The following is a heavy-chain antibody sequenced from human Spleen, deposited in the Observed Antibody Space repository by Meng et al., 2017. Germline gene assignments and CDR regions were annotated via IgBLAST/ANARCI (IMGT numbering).Heavy chain of an antibody. J-gene: IGHJ4*02. CDR3: ARDEDISAAGKLFGDY. D-gene: IGHD6-25*01. V-gene: IGHV1-2*06. CDR1: GYTFTAYY. Sequence: ASVKVSCKASGYTFTAYYMHWVRQAPGQGLEWMGRINPYSGGTNYAEEFQGRVTMTRDTSISTAYMELTSLRSDDTAVYYCARDEDISAAGKLFGDYWGQGTLVTVSS. CDR2: INPYSGGT.